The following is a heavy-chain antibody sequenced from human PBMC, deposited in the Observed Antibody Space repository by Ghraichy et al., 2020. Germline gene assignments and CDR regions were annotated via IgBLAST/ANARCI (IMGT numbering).Heavy chain of an antibody. CDR1: GFTFSSYA. CDR3: AKGYCSGGSCYSEGFDY. D-gene: IGHD2-15*01. J-gene: IGHJ4*02. V-gene: IGHV3-23*01. Sequence: GGSLRLSCAASGFTFSSYAMSWVRQAPGKGLEWVSAISGSGGSTYYADSVKGRFTISRDNSKNTLYLQMNSLRAEDTAVYYCAKGYCSGGSCYSEGFDYWGQGTLVTVSS. CDR2: ISGSGGST.